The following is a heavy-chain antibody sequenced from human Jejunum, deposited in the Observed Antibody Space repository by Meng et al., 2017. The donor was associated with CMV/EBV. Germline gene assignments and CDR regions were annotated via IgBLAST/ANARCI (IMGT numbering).Heavy chain of an antibody. J-gene: IGHJ4*02. D-gene: IGHD4-11*01. CDR2: MRGTADSYAA. CDR3: TSADSSNYGCRFDY. CDR1: TFGGYT. V-gene: IGHV3-73*01. Sequence: TFGGYTVRGRQQAGEGGVGWVGSMRGTADSYAASYDEAVEGRFTISRDDSKNTAYLQMNSLKTEDTAVEYCTSADSSNYGCRFDYWGQGTLVTVSS.